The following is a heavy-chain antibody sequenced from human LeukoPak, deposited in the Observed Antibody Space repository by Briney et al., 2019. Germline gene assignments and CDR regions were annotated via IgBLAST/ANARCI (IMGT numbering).Heavy chain of an antibody. CDR3: AVALPHYFDY. V-gene: IGHV4-39*01. CDR1: GGSISSGTYY. CDR2: IYYSGST. D-gene: IGHD2-15*01. Sequence: SETLSLTCTASGGSISSGTYYWDWIRQPPGKGLEWIGSIYYSGSTYYNPSLKSRVTISVDTSKNQFSLKLSSVTAADTAVYYCAVALPHYFDYWGQGTLVTVSS. J-gene: IGHJ4*02.